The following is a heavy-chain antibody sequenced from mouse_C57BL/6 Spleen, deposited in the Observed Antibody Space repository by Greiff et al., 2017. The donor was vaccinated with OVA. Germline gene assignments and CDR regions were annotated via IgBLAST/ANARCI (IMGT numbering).Heavy chain of an antibody. J-gene: IGHJ1*03. D-gene: IGHD1-1*01. CDR3: TRYYYGSSYGYFDV. Sequence: VQRVESGAELVRPGASVTLSCKASGYTFTDYEMHWVKQTPVHGLEWIGAIDPETGGTAYNQKFKGKAILTADKSSSTAYMELRSLTSEDSAVYYCTRYYYGSSYGYFDVWGTGTTVTVSS. CDR1: GYTFTDYE. CDR2: IDPETGGT. V-gene: IGHV1-15*01.